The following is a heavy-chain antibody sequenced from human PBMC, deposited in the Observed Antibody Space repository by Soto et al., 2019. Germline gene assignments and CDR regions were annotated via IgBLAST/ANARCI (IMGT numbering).Heavy chain of an antibody. CDR1: GGSISGYY. D-gene: IGHD5-12*01. CDR3: GGVSLQGYPGHDGIVDY. Sequence: TSETLSLTSTVSGGSISGYYWSWIRQPPGKGLEWIGEINHTGSTNYNPSLKSRVTISVDTSKNQFSLKLSSVAAADTAVYYCGGVSLQGYPGHDGIVDYWGKGTTVTVSS. V-gene: IGHV4-34*01. CDR2: INHTGST. J-gene: IGHJ4*02.